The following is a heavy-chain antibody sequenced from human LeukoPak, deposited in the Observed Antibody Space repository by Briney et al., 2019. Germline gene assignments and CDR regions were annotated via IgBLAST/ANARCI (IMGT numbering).Heavy chain of an antibody. CDR1: GYTFTGYY. CDR2: INPNSGGT. J-gene: IGHJ4*02. CDR3: ARDPEGMGYYFDC. D-gene: IGHD1-26*01. Sequence: ASVKVSCKASGYTFTGYYMHWVRQAPGQGLEWMGWINPNSGGTNYAQKFQGRVTMTTDTSISTAYMELSRLRSDDTAVYYCARDPEGMGYYFDCWGQGTLVTVSS. V-gene: IGHV1-2*02.